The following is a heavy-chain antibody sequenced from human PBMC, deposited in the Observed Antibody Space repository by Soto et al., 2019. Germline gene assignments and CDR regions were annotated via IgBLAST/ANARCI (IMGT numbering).Heavy chain of an antibody. CDR1: GGTFSRYS. CDR2: NIPIFGTS. Sequence: QVKLVQSGAEVKKPGSSVKVSCKASGGTFSRYSINWVRQAPGQGLEWMGENIPIFGTSNYAQQFQGRVTITADESTRTVYMELSSLRSEDNAVYYCARDTGRHSGGIDYWGQGTLVTVAS. D-gene: IGHD1-26*01. CDR3: ARDTGRHSGGIDY. V-gene: IGHV1-69*01. J-gene: IGHJ4*02.